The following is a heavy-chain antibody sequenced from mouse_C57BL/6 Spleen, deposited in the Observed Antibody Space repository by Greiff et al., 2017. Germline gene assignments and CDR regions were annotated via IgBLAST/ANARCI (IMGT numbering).Heavy chain of an antibody. J-gene: IGHJ4*01. CDR3: ARHGRITPAMDY. CDR2: IWSDGST. V-gene: IGHV2-6-1*01. Sequence: VKLMESGPGLVAPSQSLSITCTVSGFSLTSYGVHWVRQPPGKGLEWLVVIWSDGSTTYNSALKSRLSISKDNSKSQVFLKMNSLQTDDTAMDYCARHGRITPAMDYWGQGTSVTVSS. CDR1: GFSLTSYG.